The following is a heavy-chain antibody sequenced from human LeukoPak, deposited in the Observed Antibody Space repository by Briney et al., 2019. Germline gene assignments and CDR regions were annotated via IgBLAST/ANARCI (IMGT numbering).Heavy chain of an antibody. CDR3: AYGDYLFDY. CDR2: INSDGSST. V-gene: IGHV3-74*01. Sequence: PGGSLRLSCAASGFTFSSYWMHWVRQAPGKGLVWVSRINSDGSSTSYADSVKGRFTISRDNAENTLYLQMNSPRAEDTAVYYCAYGDYLFDYWGQGTLVTVSS. D-gene: IGHD4-17*01. J-gene: IGHJ4*02. CDR1: GFTFSSYW.